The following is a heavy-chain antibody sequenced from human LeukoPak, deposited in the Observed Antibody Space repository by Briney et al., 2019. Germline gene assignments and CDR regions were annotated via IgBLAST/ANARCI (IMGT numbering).Heavy chain of an antibody. CDR2: INPNSGGT. V-gene: IGHV1-2*06. D-gene: IGHD1-26*01. CDR3: ARAPYSGRGFDP. Sequence: ASVKVSCKXSGYTFTGYYMHWVRQAPGRGLEWMGRINPNSGGTNYAQKFQGRVTMTRDTSISTAYMELSRLRSDDTAVYYCARAPYSGRGFDPWGQGTLVTVSS. CDR1: GYTFTGYY. J-gene: IGHJ5*02.